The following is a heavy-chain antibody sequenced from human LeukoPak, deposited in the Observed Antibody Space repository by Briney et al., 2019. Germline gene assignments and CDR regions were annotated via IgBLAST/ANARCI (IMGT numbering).Heavy chain of an antibody. CDR3: VRLRRSSATGGYYYYYDY. V-gene: IGHV3-21*01. CDR2: ITPTSSYI. Sequence: GGSLRLSCGASGFTFSSFSMNWVRQAPGKGLEWVSSITPTSSYIYYADSVGGRFTISRDNAKNSLFLQMDSLSAEDTAVYYCVRLRRSSATGGYYYYYDYWGQGILVTVSS. CDR1: GFTFSSFS. D-gene: IGHD3-22*01. J-gene: IGHJ4*02.